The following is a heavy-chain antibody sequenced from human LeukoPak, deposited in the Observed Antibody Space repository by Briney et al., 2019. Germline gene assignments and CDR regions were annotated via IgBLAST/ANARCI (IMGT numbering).Heavy chain of an antibody. CDR3: ARAGLVITDPYYYYGMDV. J-gene: IGHJ6*02. Sequence: GASVKASCKASGYTFTSYDINWVRQATGQGLEWMGWMNPNSGNTGYAQKFQGRVTMTRNTSISTAYMELSSLRSEDTAVYYCARAGLVITDPYYYYGMDVWGQGTTVTVSS. CDR1: GYTFTSYD. D-gene: IGHD3-22*01. V-gene: IGHV1-8*01. CDR2: MNPNSGNT.